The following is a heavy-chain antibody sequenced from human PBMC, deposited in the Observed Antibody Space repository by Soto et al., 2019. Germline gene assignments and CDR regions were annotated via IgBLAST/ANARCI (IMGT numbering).Heavy chain of an antibody. CDR1: SGSISSGGYY. Sequence: TLSLTCTVSSGSISSGGYYWSWIRQLPGKGLEWIGYIYYSGSTYYNPSLKSRVTISVDTSKNQFSLKLNSVTAADTAVYYCATRTDYYYGSGSLGGMDVWGQGTTVTVSS. V-gene: IGHV4-31*03. D-gene: IGHD3-10*01. CDR2: IYYSGST. J-gene: IGHJ6*02. CDR3: ATRTDYYYGSGSLGGMDV.